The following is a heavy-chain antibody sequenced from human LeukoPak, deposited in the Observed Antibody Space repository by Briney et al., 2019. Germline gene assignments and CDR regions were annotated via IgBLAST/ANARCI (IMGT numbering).Heavy chain of an antibody. V-gene: IGHV3-48*03. CDR2: ISSSGNTI. Sequence: GGSLRLSCAASGLTISSYEMSWVRQAAGKGLEWISYISSSGNTIFYSDSVKGRFTISRDNAKNSLPLQMNSLPAEDTAVYYCARGGGRGDYNERYYFDYWGQGTLVTVSS. J-gene: IGHJ4*02. D-gene: IGHD3-22*01. CDR1: GLTISSYE. CDR3: ARGGGRGDYNERYYFDY.